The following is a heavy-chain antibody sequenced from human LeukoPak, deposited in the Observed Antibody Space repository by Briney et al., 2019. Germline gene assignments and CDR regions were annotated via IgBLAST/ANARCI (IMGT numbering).Heavy chain of an antibody. CDR3: ARGAPPDS. V-gene: IGHV4-31*03. J-gene: IGHJ4*02. CDR2: IYNSGST. CDR1: GASFNTGDYY. Sequence: SQTLSLTCIVSGASFNTGDYYWNWLRQHPGKGLEWIGYIYNSGSTYYNPSLKSRVTISVKTSKNHFSLRLTSVTAADSAVYYCARGAPPDSWGQGTLVTVSS.